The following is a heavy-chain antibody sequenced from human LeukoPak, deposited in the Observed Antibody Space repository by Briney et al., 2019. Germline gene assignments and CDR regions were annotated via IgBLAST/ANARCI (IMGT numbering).Heavy chain of an antibody. V-gene: IGHV3-48*01. CDR3: AKDLNKEIAVAGVDAFDI. CDR2: ISSSSDTI. CDR1: GFTLITYS. D-gene: IGHD6-19*01. J-gene: IGHJ3*02. Sequence: GGSLRLSCAASGFTLITYSMNWVRQAPGKGLEWVSYISSSSDTIYYADSVKGRFTISRDNAKNSLYLQMNSLRAEDTAVYYCAKDLNKEIAVAGVDAFDIWGQGTMVTVSS.